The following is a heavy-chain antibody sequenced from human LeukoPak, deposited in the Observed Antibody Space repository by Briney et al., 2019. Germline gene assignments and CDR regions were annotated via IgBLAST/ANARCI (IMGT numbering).Heavy chain of an antibody. Sequence: PSETLSLTCSVSGGYISSYYWTWIRQPPGKGLDWIGYISYTGSTNYNPSLKSRVTISIDTSKNQFSLKLSSVTAADTAVYYCAAQAPIPRQYYFDYGGQGTLVTVSS. CDR1: GGYISSYY. CDR3: AAQAPIPRQYYFDY. CDR2: ISYTGST. D-gene: IGHD5-24*01. V-gene: IGHV4-59*13. J-gene: IGHJ4*02.